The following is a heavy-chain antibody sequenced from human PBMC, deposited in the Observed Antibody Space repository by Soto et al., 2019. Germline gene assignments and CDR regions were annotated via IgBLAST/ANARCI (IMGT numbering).Heavy chain of an antibody. CDR2: ISYDGSNK. V-gene: IGHV3-30-3*01. Sequence: QVQLVEFGGGVVQPGRSLRLSCAASGFTLSSYAMHWVRQAPGKGLEWVAVISYDGSNKYYADSVKGRFTISRDNSKNTLYLQMNSLRAEDTAVYYCAREDGDYVLSPLFDPWGQGTLVNVSS. J-gene: IGHJ5*02. D-gene: IGHD4-17*01. CDR3: AREDGDYVLSPLFDP. CDR1: GFTLSSYA.